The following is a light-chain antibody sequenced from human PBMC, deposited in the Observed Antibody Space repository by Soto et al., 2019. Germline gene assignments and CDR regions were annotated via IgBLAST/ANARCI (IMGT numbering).Light chain of an antibody. CDR3: CSYAGSYTFSYV. Sequence: QSALTQPRSVSGSPGQSVTISCTGASSDVGGYNYVSWYQQHPGKAPKLMIYDVSKRPSGVPDRFSGSKSGNTASLTISGLQAEDEADYYCCSYAGSYTFSYVFGTRTKVTVL. CDR2: DVS. V-gene: IGLV2-11*01. CDR1: SSDVGGYNY. J-gene: IGLJ1*01.